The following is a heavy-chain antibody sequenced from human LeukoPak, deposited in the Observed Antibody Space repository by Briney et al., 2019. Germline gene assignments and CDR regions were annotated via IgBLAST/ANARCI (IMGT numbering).Heavy chain of an antibody. V-gene: IGHV3-30*02. CDR2: IRYDGNIE. CDR1: GFTFSSYG. Sequence: GGSLRLSCGASGFTFSSYGMLWVRQSPGKGLEWVAFIRYDGNIEFYADSMKGRITISRDNSKNTLYLHINSLRPEDTALYYCVKDNPLDYWGQGTLVIVSS. CDR3: VKDNPLDY. J-gene: IGHJ4*02. D-gene: IGHD1-14*01.